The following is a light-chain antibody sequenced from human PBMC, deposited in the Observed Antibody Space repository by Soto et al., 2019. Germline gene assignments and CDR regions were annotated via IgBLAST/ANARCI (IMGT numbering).Light chain of an antibody. CDR1: SSDVGAYNF. J-gene: IGLJ1*01. V-gene: IGLV2-14*03. CDR2: DVA. CDR3: MSFTRSNTYV. Sequence: QSALTQPASVSGSPGQSITISCTGTSSDVGAYNFVSWYQHYPDKAPKVVIYDVANRPSGVSYGFSASKSGNTASLTISGLQAEDEADYYCMSFTRSNTYVFGTGTKVTVL.